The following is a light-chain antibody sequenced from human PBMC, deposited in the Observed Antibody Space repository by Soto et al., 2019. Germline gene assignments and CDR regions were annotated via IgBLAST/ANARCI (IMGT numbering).Light chain of an antibody. CDR1: SGDIGGYDY. CDR3: SSYAGSNNPYV. Sequence: ALTQPPSASWSPGQSVTISCTGTSGDIGGYDYVSWYQQHPGKAPKLMIYEVTKRPLGVPDRFSGSKSGNTASLTVSGLQAEDEADYYCSSYAGSNNPYVFGTGTKVTVL. CDR2: EVT. J-gene: IGLJ1*01. V-gene: IGLV2-8*01.